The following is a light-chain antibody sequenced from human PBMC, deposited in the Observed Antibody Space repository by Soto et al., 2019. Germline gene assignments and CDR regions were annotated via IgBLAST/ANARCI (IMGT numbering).Light chain of an antibody. V-gene: IGKV1-9*01. CDR1: QGISSY. J-gene: IGKJ5*01. Sequence: DIQLTQSPSSLSAAVGDSVTITCRASQGISSYLAWYQQKPGKAPKLLIYASSTLQSGVPSRFSGSGSGTEFTLTIRSLQTEDFATYYCKQYNSYSPITFGQGTR. CDR2: ASS. CDR3: KQYNSYSPIT.